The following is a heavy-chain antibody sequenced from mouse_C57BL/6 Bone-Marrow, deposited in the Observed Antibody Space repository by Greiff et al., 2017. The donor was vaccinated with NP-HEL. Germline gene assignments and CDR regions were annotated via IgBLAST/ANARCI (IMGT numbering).Heavy chain of an antibody. D-gene: IGHD1-1*01. V-gene: IGHV1-19*01. J-gene: IGHJ2*01. CDR1: GYTFTDYY. Sequence: VQLQQSGPVLVKPGASVKMSCKASGYTFTDYYMNWVKQSHGKSLEWIGVINPYNGGTSSNQKFKGKATLTVDKSSSKAYMELNSLTSEDSAVYYCARWGRSSPHYYFDYWGQGTTLTVSS. CDR2: INPYNGGT. CDR3: ARWGRSSPHYYFDY.